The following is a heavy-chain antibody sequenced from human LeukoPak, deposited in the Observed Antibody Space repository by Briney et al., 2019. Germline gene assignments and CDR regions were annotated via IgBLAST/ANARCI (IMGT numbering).Heavy chain of an antibody. CDR2: IYHSGST. CDR1: GYSISSGYY. J-gene: IGHJ3*01. D-gene: IGHD3-22*01. CDR3: ARHGYYDSSGYPFRPDAFDL. Sequence: SETLSLTCAVSGYSISSGYYWGWIRQPPGKGLEWIGSIYHSGSTYYNPSLKSRVTISVDTSKNQFSLKLSSVTAADTAVYYCARHGYYDSSGYPFRPDAFDLRGQGTMVTVSS. V-gene: IGHV4-38-2*01.